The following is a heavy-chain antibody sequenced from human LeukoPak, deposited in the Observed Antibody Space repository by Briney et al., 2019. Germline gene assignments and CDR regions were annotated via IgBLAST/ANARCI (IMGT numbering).Heavy chain of an antibody. Sequence: GESLKISCKASGYSFTSYWIGWVRQMPGKGLVWMGIIYPGDSDTRYSPSFQGQVTISADKPISTAYLQWSSLKATDTAMYYCARPRTPYYYDSSGYDNSFDYWGQGTLVTVSS. CDR1: GYSFTSYW. V-gene: IGHV5-51*01. CDR3: ARPRTPYYYDSSGYDNSFDY. CDR2: IYPGDSDT. J-gene: IGHJ4*02. D-gene: IGHD3-22*01.